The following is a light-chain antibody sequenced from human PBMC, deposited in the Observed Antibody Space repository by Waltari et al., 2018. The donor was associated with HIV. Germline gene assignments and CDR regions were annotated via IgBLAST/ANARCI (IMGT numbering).Light chain of an antibody. V-gene: IGLV2-23*01. CDR3: CSYAGSSNWV. CDR2: EGI. CDR1: SSDVGSYNL. Sequence: QSALTQPASVSGSPGQSITISCTGSSSDVGSYNLVSWYQQHPGKAPKLMIYEGIKRPSGVSNRFSGSKSGNTASLTISVLQAEDEADYYCCSYAGSSNWVFGGGTKVTVL. J-gene: IGLJ3*02.